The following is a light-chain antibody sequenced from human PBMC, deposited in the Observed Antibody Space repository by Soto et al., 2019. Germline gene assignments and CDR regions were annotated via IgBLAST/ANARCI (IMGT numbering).Light chain of an antibody. CDR3: QQYNTFSPYT. V-gene: IGKV1-5*03. Sequence: DIQMTQSPSTLSASVGDRVTITCRASQSIGNWLAWYQQKPGKAPKLLIYKASGLNSGVPSRFSGSGSGTEFTLTISSLQPDDFATYYCQQYNTFSPYTFGQGSKLEIK. CDR1: QSIGNW. J-gene: IGKJ2*01. CDR2: KAS.